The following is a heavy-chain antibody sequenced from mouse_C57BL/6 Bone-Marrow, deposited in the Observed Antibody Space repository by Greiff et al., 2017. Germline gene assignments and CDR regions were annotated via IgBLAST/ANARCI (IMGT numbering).Heavy chain of an antibody. CDR1: GYTFTSYW. CDR3: ARDYYGRVYWYFDV. D-gene: IGHD1-1*01. Sequence: QVQLQQPGAELVRPGSSVKLSCKASGYTFTSYWMHWVKQRPIQGLEWIGNIDPSDSETHYNQKFKDKATLTVDKSSSTAYMQLSSLTSEDSAVYYCARDYYGRVYWYFDVWGTGTTVTVSS. J-gene: IGHJ1*03. V-gene: IGHV1-52*01. CDR2: IDPSDSET.